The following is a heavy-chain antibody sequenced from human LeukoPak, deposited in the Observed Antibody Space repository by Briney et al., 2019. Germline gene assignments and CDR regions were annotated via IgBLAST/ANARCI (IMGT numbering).Heavy chain of an antibody. V-gene: IGHV3-23*01. CDR2: ISGSGGST. CDR1: GFTFSSFA. J-gene: IGHJ4*02. CDR3: AKPHRYSSGWYDY. D-gene: IGHD6-19*01. Sequence: PGGSLRLSCAASGFTFSSFAMSWVRQAPGKGLEWVSAISGSGGSTYYADSVKGRFTISRDNPKNTLYLQMNSLRAEDTAVYYCAKPHRYSSGWYDYWGQGTLVTVSS.